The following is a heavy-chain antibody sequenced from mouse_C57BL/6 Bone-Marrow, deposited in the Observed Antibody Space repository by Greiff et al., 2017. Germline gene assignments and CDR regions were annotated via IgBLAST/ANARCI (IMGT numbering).Heavy chain of an antibody. CDR2: IDPNSGGT. CDR3: ARSRRLRRGGAMDY. V-gene: IGHV1-72*01. Sequence: KESCKASGYTFTSYWMHWVKQRPGRGLEWIGRIDPNSGGTKYNEKFKSKATLTVDKPSSTAYMQLSSLTSEDSAVYYCARSRRLRRGGAMDYWGQGTSVTVSS. J-gene: IGHJ4*01. D-gene: IGHD2-4*01. CDR1: GYTFTSYW.